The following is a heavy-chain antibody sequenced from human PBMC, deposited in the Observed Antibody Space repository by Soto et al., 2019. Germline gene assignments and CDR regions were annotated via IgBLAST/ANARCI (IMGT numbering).Heavy chain of an antibody. Sequence: SQTLSLTCAISGDSVSSNSAAWNWIRQSPSRGLEWLGRTYYRSKWYNDYAVSVKSRITINPDTSKNQFSLQLNSVTPEDTAVYYCARVGRGSSSGSSSTYFDYWGQGTVVNVS. V-gene: IGHV6-1*01. D-gene: IGHD6-6*01. CDR3: ARVGRGSSSGSSSTYFDY. CDR1: GDSVSSNSAA. CDR2: TYYRSKWYN. J-gene: IGHJ4*02.